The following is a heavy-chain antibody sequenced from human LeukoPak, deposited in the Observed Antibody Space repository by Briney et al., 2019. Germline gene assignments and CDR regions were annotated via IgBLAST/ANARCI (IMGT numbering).Heavy chain of an antibody. V-gene: IGHV3-72*01. CDR1: GFTFSDHY. D-gene: IGHD5-18*01. J-gene: IGHJ4*02. Sequence: GGSLRLSCAASGFTFSDHYMDWVRQAPGKGLEWVGRTRDKVNSYTTEYAASVKGRFTISRDDSKNSLYLQMNSLRAEDTAVYYCAKDQLAMVTVGDFDYWGQGTLVTVSS. CDR3: AKDQLAMVTVGDFDY. CDR2: TRDKVNSYTT.